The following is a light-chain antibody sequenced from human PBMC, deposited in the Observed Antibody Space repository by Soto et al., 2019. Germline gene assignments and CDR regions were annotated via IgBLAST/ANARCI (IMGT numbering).Light chain of an antibody. CDR2: KAS. J-gene: IGKJ1*01. CDR3: QQYNSYSEA. V-gene: IGKV1-5*03. Sequence: DIQMTQSPSTLSGSVGDRVTITCRASQTISSWLAWYQQKPGKAPKLLIYKASTLKSGVPSRFSGSGSGTEFTLTISSLQPDDFATYYCQQYNSYSEAFGHGTKV. CDR1: QTISSW.